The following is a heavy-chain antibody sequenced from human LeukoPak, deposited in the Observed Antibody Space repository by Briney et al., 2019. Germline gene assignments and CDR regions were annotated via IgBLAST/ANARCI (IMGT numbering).Heavy chain of an antibody. CDR2: IYYSGST. V-gene: IGHV4-31*03. J-gene: IGHJ1*01. CDR1: GGSISSGGYY. CDR3: ASQRITIFGVVTAEYFQH. Sequence: SETLSLTCTVSGGSISSGGYYWSWIRQHPGKGPEWIGYIYYSGSTYYNPSLKSRVTISVDTSKNQFSLKLSSVTAADTAVYYCASQRITIFGVVTAEYFQHWGQGTLVTVSS. D-gene: IGHD3-3*01.